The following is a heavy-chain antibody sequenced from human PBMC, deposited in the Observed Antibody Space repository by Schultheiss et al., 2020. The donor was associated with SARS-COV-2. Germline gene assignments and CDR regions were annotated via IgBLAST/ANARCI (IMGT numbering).Heavy chain of an antibody. D-gene: IGHD2-2*01. CDR1: GGSISSYY. CDR2: IYTSGST. Sequence: SETLSLTCTVSGGSISSYYWSWIRQPPGKGLEWIGRIYTSGSTNYNPSLKSRVTMSVDTSKNQFSLKLSSVTAADTAVYYCARDVVVPAAKGRYYYYMDVWGKGTTVTVSS. V-gene: IGHV4-4*07. CDR3: ARDVVVPAAKGRYYYYMDV. J-gene: IGHJ6*03.